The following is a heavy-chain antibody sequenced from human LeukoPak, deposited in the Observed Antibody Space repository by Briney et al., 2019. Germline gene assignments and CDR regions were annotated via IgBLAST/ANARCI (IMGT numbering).Heavy chain of an antibody. CDR1: GYTLTELS. CDR2: FDPEDGET. Sequence: ASVKVSCKVSGYTLTELSMHWVRQAPGKGLEWMGGFDPEDGETIYAQKFQGRVTMTEDTSTDTAYMELSSLRSEDTAVYYCATGVRFLEWVTLGCWGQGTLVTVSS. J-gene: IGHJ4*02. V-gene: IGHV1-24*01. CDR3: ATGVRFLEWVTLGC. D-gene: IGHD3-3*01.